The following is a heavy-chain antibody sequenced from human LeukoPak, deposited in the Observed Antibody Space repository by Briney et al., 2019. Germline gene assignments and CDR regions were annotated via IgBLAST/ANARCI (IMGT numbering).Heavy chain of an antibody. Sequence: ASVKVSCKASGYTFTSYGISWVRQAPGQGLEWMGWISAYNGNTNYVQKLQGRVTMTTDTSTSTAYMELRSLRSDDTGVCYCARAAVARSAFDIWGQGTMVTVSS. J-gene: IGHJ3*02. CDR1: GYTFTSYG. D-gene: IGHD6-19*01. CDR3: ARAAVARSAFDI. V-gene: IGHV1-18*01. CDR2: ISAYNGNT.